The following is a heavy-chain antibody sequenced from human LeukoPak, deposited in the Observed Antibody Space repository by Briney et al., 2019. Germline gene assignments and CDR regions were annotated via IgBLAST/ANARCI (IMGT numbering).Heavy chain of an antibody. V-gene: IGHV4-34*01. CDR3: ASLYGSGSYFDGMDV. CDR2: INHSGST. D-gene: IGHD3-10*01. Sequence: SESLSLTCAVYGESVSGYYWSWIRQPPGKGLDWIGEINHSGSTNYNPSLKSRVTISVDASKNQFSLKLSSVTAVDTAVYYCASLYGSGSYFDGMDVWGQGTTVTVSS. J-gene: IGHJ6*02. CDR1: GESVSGYY.